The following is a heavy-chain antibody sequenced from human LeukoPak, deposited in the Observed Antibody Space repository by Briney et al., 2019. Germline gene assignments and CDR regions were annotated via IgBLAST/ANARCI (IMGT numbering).Heavy chain of an antibody. CDR1: GYTFTSYD. V-gene: IGHV1-8*03. CDR2: MNPNSGNT. Sequence: GASVKVSCKASGYTFTSYDINWVRQATGQGLEWMGWMNPNSGNTGYAQKFQGRVTITRNTSISTAYMELSSLRSEDTAVYYCARGQIEGSSSAGDYWGQGTLVTVSS. CDR3: ARGQIEGSSSAGDY. J-gene: IGHJ4*02. D-gene: IGHD6-13*01.